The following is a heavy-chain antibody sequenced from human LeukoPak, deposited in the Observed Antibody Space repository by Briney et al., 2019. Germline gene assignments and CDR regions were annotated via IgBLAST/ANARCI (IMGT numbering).Heavy chain of an antibody. CDR2: ISGSGGIT. J-gene: IGHJ6*03. Sequence: GGSLRLSCATSGFTFSSYWMSWVRQAPGKGLEWVSDISGSGGITYYAESVKGRFTISRDNSKNTLYLQMNSLRAEDTAVYYCAKGSDYDSKYYYYYMDVWGKGTTVTVSS. V-gene: IGHV3-23*01. D-gene: IGHD3-22*01. CDR3: AKGSDYDSKYYYYYMDV. CDR1: GFTFSSYW.